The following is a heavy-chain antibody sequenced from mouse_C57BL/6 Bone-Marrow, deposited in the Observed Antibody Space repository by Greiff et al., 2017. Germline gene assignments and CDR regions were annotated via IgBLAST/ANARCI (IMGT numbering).Heavy chain of an antibody. CDR3: ARGDYDDAMDY. CDR1: GYTFTGYW. V-gene: IGHV1-9*01. D-gene: IGHD2-4*01. CDR2: FLPGSGST. J-gene: IGHJ4*01. Sequence: QVQLQQSGAELMKPGASVKLSCKATGYTFTGYWIEWVKQRPGHGLEWSVEFLPGSGSTNYNEKFKGKATFTADTSSNTVYMQLSSLTTEDSAIYYCARGDYDDAMDYWGQGTSVTVSS.